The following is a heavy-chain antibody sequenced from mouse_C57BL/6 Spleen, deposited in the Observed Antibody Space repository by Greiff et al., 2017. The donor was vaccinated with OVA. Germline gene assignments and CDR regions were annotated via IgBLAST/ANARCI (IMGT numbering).Heavy chain of an antibody. CDR2: IHPNSGST. Sequence: QVQLQQPGAELVKPGASVKLSCKASGYTFTSYWMHWVKQRPGQGLEWIGMIHPNSGSTNYNEKFKSKATLPVDNSSSTAYMQLSSLTSEDSAVYDCARWGDYDVYAKGYWGQGTSVTVSS. J-gene: IGHJ4*01. CDR1: GYTFTSYW. D-gene: IGHD2-4*01. CDR3: ARWGDYDVYAKGY. V-gene: IGHV1-64*01.